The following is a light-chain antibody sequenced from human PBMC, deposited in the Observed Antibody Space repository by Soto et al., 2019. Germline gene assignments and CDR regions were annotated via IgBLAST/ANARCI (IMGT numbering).Light chain of an antibody. CDR2: GAS. CDR3: QRYDNSPWT. V-gene: IGKV3-20*01. CDR1: QSVSNNY. Sequence: EIVLTQSPGTLSLSPGERATLSCRASQSVSNNYLAWYQRKPGQAPRLLIYGASSRATGIPHRFSGSGSGTDFTLTISRLEPEDFAVYYCQRYDNSPWTFGQGTKV. J-gene: IGKJ1*01.